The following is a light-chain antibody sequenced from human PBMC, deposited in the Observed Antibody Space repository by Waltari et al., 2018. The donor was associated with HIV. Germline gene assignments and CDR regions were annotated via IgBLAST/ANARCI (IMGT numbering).Light chain of an antibody. V-gene: IGLV2-14*03. CDR1: SSAVGGYNS. J-gene: IGLJ1*01. Sequence: QSALTQPASVSGSPGQSITISCTGTSSAVGGYNSVAWYQQHPGKAPRLIIYDVTNRPSGVSNRFSGSKSGNTASLTISGLQADDEADYYCKSKTSSTTPCVFGTGTKVTVL. CDR2: DVT. CDR3: KSKTSSTTPCV.